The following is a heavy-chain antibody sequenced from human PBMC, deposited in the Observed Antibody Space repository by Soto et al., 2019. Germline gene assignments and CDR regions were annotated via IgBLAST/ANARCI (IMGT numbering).Heavy chain of an antibody. CDR1: GFTFDDYA. D-gene: IGHD5-18*01. CDR2: ISWNSGRI. J-gene: IGHJ4*02. CDR3: AKGEMDTAMVRFDY. Sequence: EVQLVESGGGLVQPGRSLRLSCAASGFTFDDYAMHWVRQAPGKGLEWVSGISWNSGRIGYVDSVKGRFTISRDNAKNSLYLQMNSLRAEDTALYYCAKGEMDTAMVRFDYWGQGTLVTVSS. V-gene: IGHV3-9*01.